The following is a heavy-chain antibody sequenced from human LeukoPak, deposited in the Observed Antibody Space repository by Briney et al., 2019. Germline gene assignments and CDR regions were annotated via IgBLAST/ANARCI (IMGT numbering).Heavy chain of an antibody. CDR2: VSAGSTGI. D-gene: IGHD3-16*01. Sequence: PGGSLRLSCAGSGFNFGIYSMDWVRQAPGKGLEWVAYVSAGSTGIFYAASVKGRFSISRDNAQKSLYLQMNSLRAEDTAIYCCVREKGGFGFVLWGRGTLVTVSS. V-gene: IGHV3-48*04. CDR1: GFNFGIYS. J-gene: IGHJ4*02. CDR3: VREKGGFGFVL.